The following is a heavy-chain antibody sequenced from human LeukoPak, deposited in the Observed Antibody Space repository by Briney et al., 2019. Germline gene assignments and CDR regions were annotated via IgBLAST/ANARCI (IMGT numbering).Heavy chain of an antibody. CDR1: TFTFSSDW. V-gene: IGHV3-74*01. CDR2: INPDGSDT. J-gene: IGHJ3*02. Sequence: PGGSLRLSCAASTFTFSSDWMHWVRHAPGKGLVWVSRINPDGSDTIYADSVRGRCTISRDHAKNTLYLQMNSLRAEDTTVYYCARDFNYCRGGSCYDAYDIWGQGRMVTVS. CDR3: ARDFNYCRGGSCYDAYDI. D-gene: IGHD2-15*01.